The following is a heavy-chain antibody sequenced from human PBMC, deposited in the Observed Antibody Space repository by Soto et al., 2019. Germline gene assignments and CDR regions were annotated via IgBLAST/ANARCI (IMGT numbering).Heavy chain of an antibody. J-gene: IGHJ5*02. V-gene: IGHV4-31*03. D-gene: IGHD6-6*01. CDR2: VFYSGNT. CDR1: GGSISSGDYY. CDR3: ARERIAFKTDWFDP. Sequence: QVQLQESGPGLVKPSQTLSLTCTVSGGSISSGDYYWSWIRQFPGKGLEWIGYVFYSGNTYYNPSLRRRVTMSADTSQNQFSLRLRSVTAADTAVYYCARERIAFKTDWFDPWGQGTLVTVSS.